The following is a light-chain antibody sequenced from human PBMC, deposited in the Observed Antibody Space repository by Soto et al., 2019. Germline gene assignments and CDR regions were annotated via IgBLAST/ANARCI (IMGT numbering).Light chain of an antibody. V-gene: IGKV1-5*03. J-gene: IGKJ1*01. CDR2: KAS. CDR3: QQYNSNSPT. Sequence: DILLTHTPSTLSWSLVDTGTITCRASQSISSWLAWYQQKPGKAPKLLIHKASSLQSGVPSRFSGSGSGTDFTLTISSLHPDDFATYYCQQYNSNSPTFGQGTKVDIK. CDR1: QSISSW.